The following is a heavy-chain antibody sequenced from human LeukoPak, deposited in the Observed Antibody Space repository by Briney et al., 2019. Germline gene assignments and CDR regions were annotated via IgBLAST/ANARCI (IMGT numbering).Heavy chain of an antibody. D-gene: IGHD3-22*01. CDR3: ARPGIGYDSSAYDY. CDR1: GFTFSNYG. J-gene: IGHJ4*02. CDR2: IRSDGSNK. V-gene: IGHV3-33*08. Sequence: GALRLSCAASGFTFSNYGIHWVRQAPGKGLEWVTFIRSDGSNKYYADSVKGRFTISRDNAKNSLYLQMNSLRAEDTAVYYCARPGIGYDSSAYDYWGQGTLVTVSS.